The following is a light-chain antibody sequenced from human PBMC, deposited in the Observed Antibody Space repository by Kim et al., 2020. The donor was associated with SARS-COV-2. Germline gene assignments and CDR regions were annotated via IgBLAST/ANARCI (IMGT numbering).Light chain of an antibody. CDR2: AAS. CDR1: QSISRY. V-gene: IGKV1-39*01. J-gene: IGKJ2*01. Sequence: DIQVTQSPSSLSASVGDRVTITCRTSQSISRYLIWYQQKPGKAPELLIYAASSLECGVPSRFSGSGSGTDFTLTISSLQPEDFATYFQQSHSTPPYAFGQGTNLDI. CDR3: QQSHSTPPYA.